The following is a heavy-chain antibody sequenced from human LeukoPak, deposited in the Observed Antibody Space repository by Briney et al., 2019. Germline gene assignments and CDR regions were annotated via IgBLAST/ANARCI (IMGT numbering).Heavy chain of an antibody. CDR1: GFTVSSNY. V-gene: IGHV3-53*01. CDR2: IYSGGST. D-gene: IGHD1-26*01. Sequence: PGGSLRLSCAASGFTVSSNYMSWVRQAPGKGLEWVSVIYSGGSTYYADSVKGRFTISRDNSKNTLYLQVNSLRAEDTAVYYCARDLFPYVGATLGYWGQGTLVTVSS. CDR3: ARDLFPYVGATLGY. J-gene: IGHJ4*02.